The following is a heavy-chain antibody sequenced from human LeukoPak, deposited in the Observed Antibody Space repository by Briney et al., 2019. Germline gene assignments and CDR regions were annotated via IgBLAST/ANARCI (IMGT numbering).Heavy chain of an antibody. CDR2: ISAYNGNT. CDR3: ARDEDPGYSSSWIDY. Sequence: ASVKVSCKASGYTVTSYGISWVRQAPGQGLEWMGWISAYNGNTNYARKLQGRVTMTTDTSTSTAYMELRSLRSDDTAVYYCARDEDPGYSSSWIDYWGQGTLVTVSS. D-gene: IGHD6-13*01. CDR1: GYTVTSYG. J-gene: IGHJ4*02. V-gene: IGHV1-18*01.